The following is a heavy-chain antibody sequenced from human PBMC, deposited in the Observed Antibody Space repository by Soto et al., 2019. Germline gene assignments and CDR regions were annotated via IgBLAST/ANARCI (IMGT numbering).Heavy chain of an antibody. V-gene: IGHV3-74*01. Sequence: EVQLVESGGGLVQPGGSLRLSCAASGFTFSSYWMHWVREAPGKGLVWVSHINSDGSSTSYADSVKGRFTISRDNSKNTLYLQMNSLRAHDTAVYYCARAGYTSVFIYWGQGTLVTVSS. CDR1: GFTFSSYW. J-gene: IGHJ4*02. CDR3: ARAGYTSVFIY. D-gene: IGHD6-19*01. CDR2: INSDGSST.